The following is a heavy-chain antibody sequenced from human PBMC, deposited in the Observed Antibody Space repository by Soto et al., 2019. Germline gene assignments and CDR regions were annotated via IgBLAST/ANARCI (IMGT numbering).Heavy chain of an antibody. CDR2: IHPSGGGT. V-gene: IGHV1-46*02. CDR1: GYTFNTYY. Sequence: ASVKVSCKPSGYTFNTYYLHWPRQAPGQALEWMGVIHPSGGGTTYAQKFLGRVTVTRDTSTTTVFMELSSLRSDDAAVYYCARGGHIAVVTASFDYWGQGTLVTVSS. J-gene: IGHJ4*02. D-gene: IGHD2-21*02. CDR3: ARGGHIAVVTASFDY.